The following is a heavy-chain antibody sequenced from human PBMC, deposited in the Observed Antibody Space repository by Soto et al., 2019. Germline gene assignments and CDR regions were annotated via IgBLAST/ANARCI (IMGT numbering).Heavy chain of an antibody. CDR3: AREAYDILTGPSDY. CDR1: GYTFTSYG. CDR2: ISAYNCNT. J-gene: IGHJ4*02. Sequence: ASVKVSCKASGYTFTSYGISWVRQAPGQGLEWMGWISAYNCNTNYAQKLQGRVTMTTDTSTSTAYMELRSLRSDDTAVYYCAREAYDILTGPSDYWGQGTLVTVSS. V-gene: IGHV1-18*01. D-gene: IGHD3-9*01.